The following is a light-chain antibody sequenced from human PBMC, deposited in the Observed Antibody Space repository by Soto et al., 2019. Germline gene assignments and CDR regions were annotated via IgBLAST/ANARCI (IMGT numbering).Light chain of an antibody. Sequence: EIVLTQSPGTLSLSPGERATLSGRASQSVSGSSLAWYQQKPGQAPRLLISGASSRATGIPDRFSGSGSGTDFTLTISRLEPEDFAIYYCQQYGNSPITFGQGTRLEIK. CDR2: GAS. J-gene: IGKJ5*01. CDR3: QQYGNSPIT. V-gene: IGKV3-20*01. CDR1: QSVSGSS.